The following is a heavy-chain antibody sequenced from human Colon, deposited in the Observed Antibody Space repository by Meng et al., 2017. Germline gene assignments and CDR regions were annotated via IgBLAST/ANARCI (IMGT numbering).Heavy chain of an antibody. CDR1: GDMFSSNSAA. Sequence: LQKTGPRPGKHPQPLSPPGPTSGDMFSSNSAAWNGSRQSPSRVLEWLGRTYYRSKWYNGYAVSVKSRITINPDTSKNQFSMQLNSVTPEDTAMYYCARSGSSGWIDYWGQGTLVTVSS. CDR3: ARSGSSGWIDY. J-gene: IGHJ4*02. CDR2: TYYRSKWYN. D-gene: IGHD6-19*01. V-gene: IGHV6-1*02.